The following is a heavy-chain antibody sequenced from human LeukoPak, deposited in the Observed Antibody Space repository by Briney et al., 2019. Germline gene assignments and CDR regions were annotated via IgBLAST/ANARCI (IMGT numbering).Heavy chain of an antibody. D-gene: IGHD3-22*01. Sequence: ASVKVSCKASGYTFTSYAMHWVRQAPGQGLQLMGWINAGVGDTKYLQKFQGRVTITRDTSASTVYMELSSLTSEDTAVYYCARASSGYGYWGQGTLVTVSS. J-gene: IGHJ4*02. V-gene: IGHV1-3*01. CDR2: INAGVGDT. CDR3: ARASSGYGY. CDR1: GYTFTSYA.